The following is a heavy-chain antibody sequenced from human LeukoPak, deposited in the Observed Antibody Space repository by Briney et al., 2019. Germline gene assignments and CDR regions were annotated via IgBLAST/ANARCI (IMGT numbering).Heavy chain of an antibody. V-gene: IGHV3-48*03. D-gene: IGHD6-13*01. CDR2: ISSSGSTI. CDR3: ASAYSSSWLGDAFDI. J-gene: IGHJ3*02. Sequence: GGSLRLSCAASGFTFSSYEMKWVRQAPGKGLEWVSYISSSGSTIYYADSVKGRFTISRDNAKNSLYLQMNSLRAEDTAVYYCASAYSSSWLGDAFDIWGQGTMVTVSS. CDR1: GFTFSSYE.